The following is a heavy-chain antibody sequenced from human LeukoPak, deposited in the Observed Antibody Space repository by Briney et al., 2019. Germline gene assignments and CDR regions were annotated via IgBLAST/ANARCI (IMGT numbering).Heavy chain of an antibody. D-gene: IGHD6-6*01. J-gene: IGHJ4*02. CDR2: IYTSGST. CDR3: ARSSHSSSSVVVFDY. V-gene: IGHV4-61*02. CDR1: GGSISSGSYY. Sequence: SSETLSLTCTVSGGSISSGSYYWSWIRQPAGKGLEWIGRIYTSGSTNYNPSLKSRVTMSVDTSKNQFSLKLSSVTAADTAVYYCARSSHSSSSVVVFDYWGQGTLVTVSS.